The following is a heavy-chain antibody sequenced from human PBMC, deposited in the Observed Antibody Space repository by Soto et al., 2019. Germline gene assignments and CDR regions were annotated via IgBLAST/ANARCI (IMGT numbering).Heavy chain of an antibody. D-gene: IGHD2-2*01. V-gene: IGHV1-18*01. CDR2: ISAYNGNT. Sequence: GASVKVSCKASGYTFISYGISWVRQAPGQGLEWMGWISAYNGNTNYAQKLQGRVTMTTDTSTSTAYMELRSLRSDDTAVYYCARDWVTNQLLLSENWFDPWGQGTLVTVSS. CDR1: GYTFISYG. J-gene: IGHJ5*02. CDR3: ARDWVTNQLLLSENWFDP.